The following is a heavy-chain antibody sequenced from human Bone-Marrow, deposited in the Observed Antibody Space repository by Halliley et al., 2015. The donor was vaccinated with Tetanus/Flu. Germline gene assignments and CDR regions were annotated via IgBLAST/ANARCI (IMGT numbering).Heavy chain of an antibody. CDR3: AKWEVPKHDPFDY. CDR2: IKEDGTEI. Sequence: SLRLSCAASGFTSSQYWMSWVRQAPGKGLEWVANIKEDGTEIFYADSVKGRFTISRDNARNTLHLQMNGLRAEDTAVYYCAKWEVPKHDPFDYWGQGILVTVSS. D-gene: IGHD1-26*01. J-gene: IGHJ4*02. CDR1: GFTSSQYW. V-gene: IGHV3-7*01.